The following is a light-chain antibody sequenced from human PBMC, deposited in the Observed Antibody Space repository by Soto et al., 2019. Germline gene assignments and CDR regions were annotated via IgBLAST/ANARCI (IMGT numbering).Light chain of an antibody. CDR2: GAS. J-gene: IGKJ1*01. CDR3: QQYCNSPWT. CDR1: QSVSSSF. V-gene: IGKV3-20*01. Sequence: EIVLTQSPGTLSLSPGERATLSCRASQSVSSSFLAWYQQKPGQAPRLLIYGASSRATGIPDRFSGSGSGTDFTLTISRLEPEDFAVYYCQQYCNSPWTFGQGTKVEI.